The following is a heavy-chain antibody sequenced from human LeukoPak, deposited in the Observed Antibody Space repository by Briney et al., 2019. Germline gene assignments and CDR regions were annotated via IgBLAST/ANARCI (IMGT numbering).Heavy chain of an antibody. V-gene: IGHV1-2*02. CDR2: INPNSGGT. J-gene: IGHJ5*02. CDR1: GYTFTGYY. D-gene: IGHD5-12*01. CDR3: ARGPSFSGRGKRTVDP. Sequence: ASVKVSCKASGYTFTGYYMQWVRQAPGQGLEWMGWINPNSGGTNYAQKFQSRVTMTRDTSISTAYMELSRLRSDDTAVYYCARGPSFSGRGKRTVDPWGQGTLVTVSS.